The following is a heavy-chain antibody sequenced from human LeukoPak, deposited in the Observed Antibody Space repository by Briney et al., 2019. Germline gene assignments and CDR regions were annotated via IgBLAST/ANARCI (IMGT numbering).Heavy chain of an antibody. V-gene: IGHV4-30-4*01. CDR2: ICYGGT. CDR3: ARGTWSSSIDY. D-gene: IGHD6-6*01. Sequence: SETLSLTCTVSGGSISSGYYYWSWIRQPPGKGLEYIGYICYGGTYYNPSLKSRVTISVDTSKNQFSLKLSSVTAADTAVYYCARGTWSSSIDYWGQGTLVTVSS. J-gene: IGHJ4*02. CDR1: GGSISSGYYY.